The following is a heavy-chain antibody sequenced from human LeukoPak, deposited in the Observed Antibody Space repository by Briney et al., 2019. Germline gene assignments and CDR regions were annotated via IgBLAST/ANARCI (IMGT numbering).Heavy chain of an antibody. CDR3: AREAAADDYGDYGPIDI. Sequence: ASVKVSYKASGGTFNSYTISWVRQAPGQGLEWMGGIIPNFGTRNYAQKFQGRVTITADKSTSTVVMELRGLRSEDTAVYYCAREAAADDYGDYGPIDIWGQGTMVTVSS. CDR1: GGTFNSYT. J-gene: IGHJ3*02. CDR2: IIPNFGTR. V-gene: IGHV1-69*06. D-gene: IGHD4-17*01.